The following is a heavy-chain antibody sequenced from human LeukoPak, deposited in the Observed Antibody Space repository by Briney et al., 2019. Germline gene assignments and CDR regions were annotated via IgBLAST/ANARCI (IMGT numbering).Heavy chain of an antibody. Sequence: SGGSLRLSCAASGFTFSSYAMSWVRQAPGKGLEWVSAISGSGGSTYYADSVKGRFTTSRDNSKNTLYLQMNSLRAEDTAVYYCAKGYDESYCGGDCYFDYWGQGTLVTVSS. V-gene: IGHV3-23*01. D-gene: IGHD2-21*01. CDR3: AKGYDESYCGGDCYFDY. J-gene: IGHJ4*02. CDR2: ISGSGGST. CDR1: GFTFSSYA.